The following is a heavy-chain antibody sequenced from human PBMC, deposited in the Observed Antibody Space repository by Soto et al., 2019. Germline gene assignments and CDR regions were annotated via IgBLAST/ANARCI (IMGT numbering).Heavy chain of an antibody. CDR2: ISYDGSNK. CDR3: ARAGFRSSWEYPYYFDY. CDR1: GFTFSSYA. J-gene: IGHJ4*02. D-gene: IGHD6-13*01. Sequence: HPGGSLRLSCAASGFTFSSYAMHWVRQAPGKGLEWVAVISYDGSNKYYADSVKGRFTISRDNSKKTLYLQMNSLRAEDTDVYYCARAGFRSSWEYPYYFDYWGQGTLVTVSS. V-gene: IGHV3-30-3*01.